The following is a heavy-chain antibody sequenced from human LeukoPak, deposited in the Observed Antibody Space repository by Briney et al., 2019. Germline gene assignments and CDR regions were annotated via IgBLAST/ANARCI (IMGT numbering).Heavy chain of an antibody. Sequence: ASVKDSCKASGYTFTSYYMHWVRQAPGQGLEWMGIINPSGGSTSYAQKFQGRVTMTRDMSTSTVYMELSSLRSEDTAVYYCARATSSGWPGSWFDPWGQGTLVTVSS. J-gene: IGHJ5*02. CDR2: INPSGGST. CDR3: ARATSSGWPGSWFDP. V-gene: IGHV1-46*01. CDR1: GYTFTSYY. D-gene: IGHD6-19*01.